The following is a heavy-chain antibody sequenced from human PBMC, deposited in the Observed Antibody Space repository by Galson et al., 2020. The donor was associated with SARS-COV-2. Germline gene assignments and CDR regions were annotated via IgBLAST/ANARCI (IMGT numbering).Heavy chain of an antibody. V-gene: IGHV4-31*03. J-gene: IGHJ5*02. CDR3: ARAVRGVIIKGFDWFDP. CDR1: GGSISSGGYY. CDR2: IYYSGST. D-gene: IGHD3-10*01. Sequence: SATLSLTCTVSGGSISSGGYYWSWIRQHPGKGLEWIGYIYYSGSTYYNPSLKSRVTISVDTSKNQFSLKLSSVTAADTAVYYCARAVRGVIIKGFDWFDPWGQGTLVTVSS.